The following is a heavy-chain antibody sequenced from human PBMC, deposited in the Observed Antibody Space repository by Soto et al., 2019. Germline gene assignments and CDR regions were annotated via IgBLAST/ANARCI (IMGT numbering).Heavy chain of an antibody. J-gene: IGHJ5*02. CDR1: GVTFSSYS. CDR2: ISSSSSYI. Sequence: PGGSLRLSCAASGVTFSSYSMNWGRQAPGKGLEWVSSISSSSSYIYYADSVKGRFTISRDNAKNSLYLQMNSLRAEDTAVYYCARSEDWNNWFDPWGQGTLVTVSS. CDR3: ARSEDWNNWFDP. V-gene: IGHV3-21*01. D-gene: IGHD1-1*01.